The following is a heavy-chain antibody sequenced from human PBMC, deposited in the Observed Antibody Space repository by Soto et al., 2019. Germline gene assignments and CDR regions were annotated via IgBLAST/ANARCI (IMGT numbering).Heavy chain of an antibody. V-gene: IGHV4-30-4*01. CDR3: ARANSNFYYGMDV. CDR2: IYYGGST. CDR1: GGSISSGDYY. J-gene: IGHJ6*02. Sequence: QVPLQESGPGLVKPSQTLSLTCTVSGGSISSGDYYWSWIRQPPGKGLEWIGYIYYGGSTYYNPSLKSRVTISVDTSKNQFSLNLSSVTAADTAVYYCARANSNFYYGMDVWGQGTTVTVSS. D-gene: IGHD4-4*01.